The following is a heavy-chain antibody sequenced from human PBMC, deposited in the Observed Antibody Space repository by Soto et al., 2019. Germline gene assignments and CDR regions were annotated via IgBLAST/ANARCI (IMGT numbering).Heavy chain of an antibody. CDR2: IYWDGDK. CDR1: GFSLSTSGVG. CDR3: VRLLWFGELT. Sequence: QITLKESGPPLVKPTQTLTLTCTISGFSLSTSGVGVGWIRQPPGKALDWLALIYWDGDKRYSPSLKSRLTITKDTSKNQVVLTMTNMDPGDTATYYCVRLLWFGELTWGQGTLVTVSS. D-gene: IGHD3-10*01. V-gene: IGHV2-5*02. J-gene: IGHJ4*02.